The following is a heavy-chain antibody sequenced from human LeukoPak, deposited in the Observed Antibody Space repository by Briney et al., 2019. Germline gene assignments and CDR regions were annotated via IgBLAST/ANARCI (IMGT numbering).Heavy chain of an antibody. J-gene: IGHJ4*02. CDR1: GDSISSSSYY. D-gene: IGHD3-10*01. V-gene: IGHV4-39*07. Sequence: KPSETLSLTCTVSGDSISSSSYYWGWIRQPPGKGLEWIGNIYYTGSTYYNPSLKSRVTMSVDTSKNQFSLKLSSVTAADTAVYYCARDYGATMVRGVPILELGYLGQGTLVTVSS. CDR3: ARDYGATMVRGVPILELGY. CDR2: IYYTGST.